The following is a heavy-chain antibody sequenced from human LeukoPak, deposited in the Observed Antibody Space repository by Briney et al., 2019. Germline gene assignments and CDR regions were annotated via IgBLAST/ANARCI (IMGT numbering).Heavy chain of an antibody. CDR1: GFAFRTYS. CDR2: INHNTSER. V-gene: IGHV3-7*01. CDR3: VRAPRYYYDSSGYSTGYYFDY. Sequence: GGSLSLPCAAFGFAFRTYSMTWVRQAPGKGLEWVANINHNTSERHYVASVKGRFTISRDNAKDSLYLQMNSLSAEDTAVYYCVRAPRYYYDSSGYSTGYYFDYWGQGTLVTVSS. D-gene: IGHD3-22*01. J-gene: IGHJ4*02.